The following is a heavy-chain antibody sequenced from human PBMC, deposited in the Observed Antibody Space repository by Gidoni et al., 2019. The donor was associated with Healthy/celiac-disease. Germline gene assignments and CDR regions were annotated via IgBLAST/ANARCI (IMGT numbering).Heavy chain of an antibody. CDR2: IKQDGSEK. CDR3: ARDVILPSLLYYYGMDV. CDR1: GFTFSSYW. V-gene: IGHV3-7*03. J-gene: IGHJ6*02. Sequence: EVQLVESGGGLVQPGGSLRLSCAASGFTFSSYWMSWVRQAPGKGLGCVANIKQDGSEKYYVDYVKGRFTISRDNAKNSLYLQMNSLRAEDTAVYYCARDVILPSLLYYYGMDVWGQGTTVTVSS. D-gene: IGHD2-15*01.